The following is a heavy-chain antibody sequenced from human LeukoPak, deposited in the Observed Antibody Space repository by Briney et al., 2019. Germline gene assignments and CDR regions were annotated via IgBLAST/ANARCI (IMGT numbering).Heavy chain of an antibody. CDR1: GGSISSSSYY. Sequence: SETLSLTCTVSGGSISSSSYYWGWIRQPPGKGLEWIGSIYYSGSTYYNPSLKSRITISVDTSKNQLSLKLSSVTAADTAVYYCASARTSSRSWFTFDYWGQGILVTVSS. CDR3: ASARTSSRSWFTFDY. V-gene: IGHV4-39*01. D-gene: IGHD6-13*01. J-gene: IGHJ4*02. CDR2: IYYSGST.